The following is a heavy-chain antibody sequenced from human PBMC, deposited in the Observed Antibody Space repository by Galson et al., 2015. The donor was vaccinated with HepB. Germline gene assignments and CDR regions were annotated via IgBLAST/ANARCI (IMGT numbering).Heavy chain of an antibody. CDR2: ISYDGSNK. J-gene: IGHJ5*02. Sequence: SLRLSCAASGFTFSSYGMHWVRQAPGKGLEWVAVISYDGSNKYYADSVKGRFTISRDNSKNTLYLQMNSLRAEDTAVYYCAKGHNWFDPWGQGTLVTVSS. CDR1: GFTFSSYG. V-gene: IGHV3-30*18. CDR3: AKGHNWFDP.